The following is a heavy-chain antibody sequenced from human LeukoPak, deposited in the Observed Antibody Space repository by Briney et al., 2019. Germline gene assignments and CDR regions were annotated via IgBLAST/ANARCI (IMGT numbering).Heavy chain of an antibody. CDR3: ARGPDMIAADFDY. D-gene: IGHD6-13*01. J-gene: IGHJ4*02. Sequence: GGSLRLSCAASGFTFSSYSMNWVRQAPGKGLEWVSYISSSSSTIYYADSVKGRFTISRDNAKNSLYLQMNSLRAEDTAVYYCARGPDMIAADFDYWGQGTLVTVSS. CDR2: ISSSSSTI. CDR1: GFTFSSYS. V-gene: IGHV3-48*04.